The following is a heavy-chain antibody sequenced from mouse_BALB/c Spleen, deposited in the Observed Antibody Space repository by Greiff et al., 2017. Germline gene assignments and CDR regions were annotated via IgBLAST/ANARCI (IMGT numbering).Heavy chain of an antibody. J-gene: IGHJ4*01. D-gene: IGHD1-2*01. CDR3: TTTATAGMDY. CDR2: IRLKSNNYAT. Sequence: EVMLVESGGGLVQPGGSMKLSCVASGFTFSNYWMNWVRQSPEKGLEWVAEIRLKSNNYATHYAESVKGRFTISRDDSKSSVYLQMNNLRAEDTGIYYCTTTATAGMDYWGQGTSVTVSS. CDR1: GFTFSNYW. V-gene: IGHV6-6*02.